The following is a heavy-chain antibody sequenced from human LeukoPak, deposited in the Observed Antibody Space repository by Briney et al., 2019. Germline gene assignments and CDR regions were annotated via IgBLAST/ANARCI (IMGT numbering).Heavy chain of an antibody. J-gene: IGHJ4*02. CDR2: MNPNSGNT. CDR3: ARDRRANPALSTLDY. D-gene: IGHD3-16*01. V-gene: IGHV1-8*03. CDR1: GYTFTSYD. Sequence: ASVKVSCKASGYTFTSYDINWVRQATGQGLEWMGWMNPNSGNTGYAQKFQGRVTITRNTSISTAYMELSSLRSDDTAVYYCARDRRANPALSTLDYWGQGTLVTVSS.